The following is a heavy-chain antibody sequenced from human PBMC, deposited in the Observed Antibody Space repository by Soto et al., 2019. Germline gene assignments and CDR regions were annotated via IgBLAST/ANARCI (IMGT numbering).Heavy chain of an antibody. CDR1: GFTFSSYS. V-gene: IGHV3-48*01. CDR2: ISSSSSTI. Sequence: EVQLVESGGGLVQPGGSLRLSCAASGFTFSSYSMNWVRQAPGKGLEWVSYISSSSSTIYYADSVKGRFTISRDNAKNSRYLQMNSLGAEDTAVYYCARGAYYYDSSGLSYWGQGTLVTVSS. CDR3: ARGAYYYDSSGLSY. J-gene: IGHJ4*02. D-gene: IGHD3-22*01.